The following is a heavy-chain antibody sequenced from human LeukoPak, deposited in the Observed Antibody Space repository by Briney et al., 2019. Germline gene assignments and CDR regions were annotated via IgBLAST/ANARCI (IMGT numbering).Heavy chain of an antibody. V-gene: IGHV1-69*13. CDR1: GGTFSSYA. J-gene: IGHJ4*02. CDR2: IIPIFGTA. D-gene: IGHD4-11*01. CDR3: ASSRVTTTVTLYYFDY. Sequence: SVKVSCKASGGTFSSYAISWVRQAPGQGLEWMGGIIPIFGTANYAQKFQGRVTITADESTSTAYMELSSLRSEDTAVYYCASSRVTTTVTLYYFDYWGQGTLVTVSS.